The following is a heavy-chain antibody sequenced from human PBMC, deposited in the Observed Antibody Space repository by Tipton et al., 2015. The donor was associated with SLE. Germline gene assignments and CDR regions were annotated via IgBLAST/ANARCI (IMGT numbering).Heavy chain of an antibody. CDR3: ARGVGSGWFDS. J-gene: IGHJ5*01. Sequence: QSGAEVKKPGESLKISCKASGYSFTSYWIAWVRQTPGKGLEWMGIIYPGDSDTRYNPSFQGQVSISADRSISTAYLQWSSLKASDTAIYYCARGVGSGWFDSWGQGTPVTVSS. V-gene: IGHV5-51*03. CDR2: IYPGDSDT. D-gene: IGHD6-19*01. CDR1: GYSFTSYW.